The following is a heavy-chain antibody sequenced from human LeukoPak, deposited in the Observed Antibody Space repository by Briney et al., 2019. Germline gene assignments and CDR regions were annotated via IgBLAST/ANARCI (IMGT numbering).Heavy chain of an antibody. Sequence: GGSLRLSCAASGFTFSSYAMSWVRQAPGKGLEWVAFIRYDGSNKYYADSVKGRFTISRDNSKNTLYLQMNSLRAEDTAVYYCAKDTLTRKGYDYWGQGTLVTVSS. J-gene: IGHJ4*02. CDR1: GFTFSSYA. CDR3: AKDTLTRKGYDY. D-gene: IGHD2-15*01. V-gene: IGHV3-30*02. CDR2: IRYDGSNK.